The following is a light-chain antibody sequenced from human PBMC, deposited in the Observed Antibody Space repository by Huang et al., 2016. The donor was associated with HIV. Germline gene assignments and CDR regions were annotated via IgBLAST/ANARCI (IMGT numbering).Light chain of an antibody. J-gene: IGKJ2*01. CDR1: QSISST. CDR2: GAS. CDR3: QQYDQWPPGYT. V-gene: IGKV3-15*01. Sequence: EIVMTQSPATLFVSPGERATLSCRASQSISSTLAWYQQKPGQAPRGLIYGASTRASGVPARFSGAGSGTEFTLTISSLQSEDLAVYYCQQYDQWPPGYTFGQGTKL.